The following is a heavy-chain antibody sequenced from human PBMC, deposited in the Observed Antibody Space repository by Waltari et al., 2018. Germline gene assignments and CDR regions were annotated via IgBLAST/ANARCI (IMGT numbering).Heavy chain of an antibody. CDR3: ARNQYWAFDY. CDR1: GFTFSSHA. V-gene: IGHV3-23*01. D-gene: IGHD2-15*01. J-gene: IGHJ4*02. Sequence: EVQLLESGGGLVQPGGSLRLSCAASGFTFSSHALSWGRQAPGKGLEWVSTITNGDGDTYYADSVKGRFTMSRDNSMNTLYLRMNSLRVEDTAIYYCARNQYWAFDYWGQGTLVTVSS. CDR2: ITNGDGDT.